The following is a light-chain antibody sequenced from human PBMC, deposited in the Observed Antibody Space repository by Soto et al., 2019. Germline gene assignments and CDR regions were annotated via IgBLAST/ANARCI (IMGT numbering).Light chain of an antibody. V-gene: IGKV1-39*01. CDR1: QSIRRS. J-gene: IGKJ1*01. CDR3: QQTYSSPRT. Sequence: DIQMTQSPSSLSASVADRGTITCRASQSIRRSLNWYQQKPGKAPNLLIYAATSLQTGVPSKFTGSGSGTDFTLTISNLQPEDFAVYYSQQTYSSPRTFGQGTKVEIK. CDR2: AAT.